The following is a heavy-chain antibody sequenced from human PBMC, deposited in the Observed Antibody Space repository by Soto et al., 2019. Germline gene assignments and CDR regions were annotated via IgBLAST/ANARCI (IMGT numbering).Heavy chain of an antibody. CDR3: ARERRGYERLGYCSSTSCYPNWFDP. CDR1: GFTFGSYW. J-gene: IGHJ5*02. D-gene: IGHD2-2*01. Sequence: GGSLRLSCAASGFTFGSYWMSWVRQVPGKGLEWLGTIKRDSTEKKYVASVKGRFTMSRDNAQNSLYLQMDSLRAEDTAVYYCARERRGYERLGYCSSTSCYPNWFDPWGQGTLVTVSS. V-gene: IGHV3-7*01. CDR2: IKRDSTEK.